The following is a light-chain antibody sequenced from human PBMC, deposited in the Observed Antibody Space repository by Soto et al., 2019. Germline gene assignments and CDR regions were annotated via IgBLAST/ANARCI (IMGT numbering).Light chain of an antibody. Sequence: IVLTQYPGNLSFSPGERATLSCRPSQSVSSSYLAWYQQKPGQAPRLLIYGASSRATGIPDRFSGSGSGTDFTLTISRLEPEDFTVYYCQLYGISPFTFGPVGKVDVK. CDR3: QLYGISPFT. CDR2: GAS. J-gene: IGKJ3*01. CDR1: QSVSSSY. V-gene: IGKV3-20*01.